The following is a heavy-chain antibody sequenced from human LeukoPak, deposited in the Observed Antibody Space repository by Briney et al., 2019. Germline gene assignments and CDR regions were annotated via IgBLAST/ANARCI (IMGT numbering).Heavy chain of an antibody. Sequence: SETLSLTCTVSGGSISSSSYYWGWIRQPPGKGLEWIGSIYYSGSTYYNPSLKSRVTISVDTSKNQFSLKLSSVTAADTAVYYCARGRGAAAEGYWGQGTLVTVSS. CDR2: IYYSGST. J-gene: IGHJ4*02. V-gene: IGHV4-39*01. CDR1: GGSISSSSYY. CDR3: ARGRGAAAEGY. D-gene: IGHD6-13*01.